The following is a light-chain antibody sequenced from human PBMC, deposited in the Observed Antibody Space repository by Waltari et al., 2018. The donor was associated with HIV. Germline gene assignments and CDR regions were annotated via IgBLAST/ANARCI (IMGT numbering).Light chain of an antibody. CDR3: QQYIEWPLT. J-gene: IGKJ1*01. CDR1: QSISGN. CDR2: AAS. V-gene: IGKV3-15*01. Sequence: EIVMTQSPGTLSVSPGQWATLSCRASQSISGNIAWYQQKPGQAPRLLIFAASTRATGVPARFSGSGFGTEFTLSITGLQSVDFAIYHCQQYIEWPLTFGQGTKV.